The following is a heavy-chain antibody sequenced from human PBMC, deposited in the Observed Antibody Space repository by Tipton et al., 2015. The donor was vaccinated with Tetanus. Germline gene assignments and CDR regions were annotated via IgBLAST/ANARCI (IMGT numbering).Heavy chain of an antibody. CDR3: AKVRSADTAMAFDY. Sequence: SLRLSCAASGFTFDDYAMHWVRQAPGRGLEWVSGTSWNSGSIGYADSVKGRFTISRDNAKNSLYLQMNSLRAEDTALYYCAKVRSADTAMAFDYWGQGTLVTVSS. J-gene: IGHJ4*02. V-gene: IGHV3-9*01. D-gene: IGHD5-18*01. CDR2: TSWNSGSI. CDR1: GFTFDDYA.